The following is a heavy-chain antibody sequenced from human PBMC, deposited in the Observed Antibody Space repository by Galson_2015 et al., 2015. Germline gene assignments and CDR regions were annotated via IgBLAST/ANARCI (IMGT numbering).Heavy chain of an antibody. CDR1: GGTFSSYA. J-gene: IGHJ3*02. CDR2: IIPIFGTA. D-gene: IGHD3-22*01. CDR3: ATSYYYDSSGYYLGAFDI. V-gene: IGHV1-69*13. Sequence: SVKVSCKASGGTFSSYAISWVRQAPGQGLEWMGGIIPIFGTANYAQKFQGRVTITADESTSTAYMELSSLRSEDTAVYYCATSYYYDSSGYYLGAFDIWGQGTMVTVSS.